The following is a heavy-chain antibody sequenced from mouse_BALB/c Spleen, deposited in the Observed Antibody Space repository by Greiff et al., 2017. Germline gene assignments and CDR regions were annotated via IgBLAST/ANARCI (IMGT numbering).Heavy chain of an antibody. D-gene: IGHD1-1*01. CDR1: GFSLTSYG. Sequence: VKLQESGPGLVAPSQSLSITCTVSGFSLTSYGVHWVRQPPGKGLEWLGVIWAGGSTNYNSALMSRLSISKDNSKSQVFLKMNSLQTDDTAMYYCARADYYGSSPFAYWGQGTLVTVSA. J-gene: IGHJ3*01. V-gene: IGHV2-9*02. CDR3: ARADYYGSSPFAY. CDR2: IWAGGST.